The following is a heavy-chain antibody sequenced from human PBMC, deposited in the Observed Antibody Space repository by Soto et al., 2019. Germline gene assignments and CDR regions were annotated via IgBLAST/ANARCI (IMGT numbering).Heavy chain of an antibody. CDR1: GGSISSTSYY. CDR3: ARDRITGTTNWFDP. D-gene: IGHD1-7*01. CDR2: IYYSGST. J-gene: IGHJ5*02. V-gene: IGHV4-39*07. Sequence: PPETLSLTCTVSGGSISSTSYYWGWIRQPPGKGLEWIGNIYYSGSTYYNPSLKSRVTISVDTSKNQFSLKLSSVTAADTAVYYCARDRITGTTNWFDPWGQGTLVTVSS.